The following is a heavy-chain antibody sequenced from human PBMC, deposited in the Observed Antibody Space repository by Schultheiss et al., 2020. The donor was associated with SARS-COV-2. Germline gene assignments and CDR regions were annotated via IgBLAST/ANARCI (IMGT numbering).Heavy chain of an antibody. Sequence: GGSLRLSCAASGLSFSSYPMTWVRQAPGKGLEWVAVISSDGSNEYYADSAKGRFTISRDNSKNTLYLQMNSLRAEDTAVYYCARGLERNWGQGTLVTVSS. CDR3: ARGLERN. V-gene: IGHV3-30-3*01. CDR2: ISSDGSNE. J-gene: IGHJ4*02. D-gene: IGHD3-3*01. CDR1: GLSFSSYP.